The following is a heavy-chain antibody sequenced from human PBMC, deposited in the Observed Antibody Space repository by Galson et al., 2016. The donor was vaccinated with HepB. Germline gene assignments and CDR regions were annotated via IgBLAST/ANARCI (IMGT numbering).Heavy chain of an antibody. CDR1: GVNFNRYA. D-gene: IGHD3-9*01. Sequence: SVKVSCKASGVNFNRYAFSWVRQAPGQGLEWMGGITPRVGTANYPQRAQGRVTITMDEPTSTVYMELKSLRLEDTAGYYCAKSFLTVDHYYYYAMDVWGQGTAITVPS. J-gene: IGHJ6*02. CDR2: ITPRVGTA. V-gene: IGHV1-69*05. CDR3: AKSFLTVDHYYYYAMDV.